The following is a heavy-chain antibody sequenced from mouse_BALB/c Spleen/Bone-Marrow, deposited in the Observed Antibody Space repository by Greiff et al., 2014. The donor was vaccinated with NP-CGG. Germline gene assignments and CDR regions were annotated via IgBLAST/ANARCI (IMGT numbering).Heavy chain of an antibody. Sequence: QVQLQQSGAELVKPGASVKLSCKASGYTFTSYSMYWVKQRPGQGLEWFGEINPSNGGTNFNEKFKNKATLTADKSSSTAYMQLSRLTSEDSAVHYCSRGRRDALDYWGQGTSVPFSS. J-gene: IGHJ4*01. V-gene: IGHV1S81*02. CDR1: GYTFTSYS. CDR3: SRGRRDALDY. CDR2: INPSNGGT.